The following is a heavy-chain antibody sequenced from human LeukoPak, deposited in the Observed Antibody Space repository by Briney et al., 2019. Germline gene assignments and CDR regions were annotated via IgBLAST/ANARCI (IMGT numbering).Heavy chain of an antibody. CDR2: ISGSGGST. CDR3: AKDMGLAGYSTV. CDR1: GSTFSISG. D-gene: IGHD3-9*01. J-gene: IGHJ3*01. V-gene: IGHV3-23*01. Sequence: GGTLRLSCAASGSTFSISGMNWVRQAPEKGLEWVSGISGSGGSTYYADSVKGRFTISRDNSKNTLYLQMNSLRAEDTAVYYCAKDMGLAGYSTVWGQGTMVTVSS.